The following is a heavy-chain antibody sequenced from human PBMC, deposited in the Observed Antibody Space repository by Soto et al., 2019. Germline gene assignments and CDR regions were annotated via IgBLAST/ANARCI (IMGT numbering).Heavy chain of an antibody. Sequence: QLQLQESGSGLVKPSQTLSLTCAVSGGSISSGGYSWSWIRQPPGKGLEWIGYIYHSGSTYYNPCLKSRVTISVDRSKNQFSLKLSAVTAAYTAVYYCASYDSSGPFDYWGQGTLVTVSS. V-gene: IGHV4-30-2*01. CDR3: ASYDSSGPFDY. CDR1: GGSISSGGYS. J-gene: IGHJ4*02. CDR2: IYHSGST. D-gene: IGHD3-22*01.